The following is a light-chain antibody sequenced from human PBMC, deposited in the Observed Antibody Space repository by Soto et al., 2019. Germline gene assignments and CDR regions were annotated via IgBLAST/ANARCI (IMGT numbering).Light chain of an antibody. Sequence: DIVTTQSPDSLAVSLGERATINWKSSQSVLCSSNNKNYLAWYQQKPGQPPKLLIYWASTRESGVPDRFSGSGSGTDFTLTISSLQAEDVAVYYCQQYYSTLTFGGGTKVDIK. V-gene: IGKV4-1*01. CDR1: QSVLCSSNNKNY. CDR3: QQYYSTLT. CDR2: WAS. J-gene: IGKJ4*01.